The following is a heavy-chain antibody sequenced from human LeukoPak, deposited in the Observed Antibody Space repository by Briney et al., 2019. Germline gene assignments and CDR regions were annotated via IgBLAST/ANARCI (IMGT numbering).Heavy chain of an antibody. J-gene: IGHJ5*02. CDR3: ANWYYDFWSGYYSPTNWFDP. D-gene: IGHD3-3*01. CDR1: GFTFSSYA. V-gene: IGHV3-23*01. Sequence: GGSLRLSCAASGFTFSSYAMSWFRQPQGKGLEWVSAFSGSGGSTYYADSVKGRFTISRDNSKNTLYLQMNSLRAEDTAVYYCANWYYDFWSGYYSPTNWFDPWGQGTLVTVSS. CDR2: FSGSGGST.